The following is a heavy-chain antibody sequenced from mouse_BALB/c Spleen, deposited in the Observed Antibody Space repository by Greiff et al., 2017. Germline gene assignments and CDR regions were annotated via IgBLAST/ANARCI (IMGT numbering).Heavy chain of an antibody. J-gene: IGHJ1*01. D-gene: IGHD1-1*01. CDR3: ARRRDYYGSSWYFDV. Sequence: EVKVVESGGGLVQPGGSLKLSCAASGFTFSSYTMSWVRQTPEKRLEWVAYISNGGGSTYYPDTVKGRFTISRDNAKNTLYLQMSSLKSEDTAMYYCARRRDYYGSSWYFDVWGAGTTVTVSS. V-gene: IGHV5-12-2*01. CDR1: GFTFSSYT. CDR2: ISNGGGST.